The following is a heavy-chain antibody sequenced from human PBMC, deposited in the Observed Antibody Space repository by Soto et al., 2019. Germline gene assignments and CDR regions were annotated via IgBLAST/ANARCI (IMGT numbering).Heavy chain of an antibody. V-gene: IGHV4-59*08. CDR2: IYYSGAT. D-gene: IGHD3-16*01. CDR1: GGSMSGFY. J-gene: IGHJ3*02. CDR3: ARWGEAFDI. Sequence: SSETLSLTCTVSGGSMSGFYLSWIRQPPGKGLEWIGYIYYSGATNYNPSLKSRITMSVDTSKNQFSLKLGSVTAADTAVYYCARWGEAFDIWGQGTMVTVSS.